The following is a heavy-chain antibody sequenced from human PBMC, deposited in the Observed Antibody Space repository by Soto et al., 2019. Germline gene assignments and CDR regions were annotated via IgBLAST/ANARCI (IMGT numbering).Heavy chain of an antibody. V-gene: IGHV3-33*01. CDR3: ARSEGVAADGMDV. J-gene: IGHJ6*02. D-gene: IGHD5-12*01. CDR1: GFTFSSYG. CDR2: IWYDGSNK. Sequence: QVQLVESGGGVVQPGRSLRLSCAASGFTFSSYGMHWVRQAPGKGLEWVAVIWYDGSNKYYADSVKGRFTISRDNSKNTLYLQMNSLRAEDTAVYYCARSEGVAADGMDVWGQGTTVTVSS.